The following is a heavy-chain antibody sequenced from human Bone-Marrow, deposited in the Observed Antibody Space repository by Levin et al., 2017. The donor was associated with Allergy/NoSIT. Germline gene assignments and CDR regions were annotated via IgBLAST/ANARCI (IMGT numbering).Heavy chain of an antibody. J-gene: IGHJ4*02. D-gene: IGHD2-15*01. CDR2: LFYTGTA. CDR3: ARVPKNEYCSGGSCSNTGYFDY. V-gene: IGHV4-39*01. CDR1: GGSVSTATYY. Sequence: SQTLSLTCIVSGGSVSTATYYWGWVRQPPGKGLEWIGSLFYTGTAYYNPSLKSRVAISVDTSKHQFSLKLSSVTAADTAVYYCARVPKNEYCSGGSCSNTGYFDYWGQGTLVTVSS.